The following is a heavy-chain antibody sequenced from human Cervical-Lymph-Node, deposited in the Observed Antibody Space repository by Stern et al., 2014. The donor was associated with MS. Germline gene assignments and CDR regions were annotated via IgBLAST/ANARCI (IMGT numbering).Heavy chain of an antibody. CDR1: GASFSDNY. Sequence: QVQLQQWGAGLLRPSETLSLTCAVNGASFSDNYWSWIRQTPGKGLEWIGEINSSGGTHYNPSLMSRATLSVDPSRNQFSLKLSSLTAADTAMYYCARERKVERSARLLVSFDVWGQGTLVTVSS. J-gene: IGHJ3*01. V-gene: IGHV4-34*01. CDR3: ARERKVERSARLLVSFDV. D-gene: IGHD1-1*01. CDR2: INSSGGT.